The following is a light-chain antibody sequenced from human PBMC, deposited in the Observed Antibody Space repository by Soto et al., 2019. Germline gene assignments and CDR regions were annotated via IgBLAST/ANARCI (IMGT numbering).Light chain of an antibody. CDR3: SSYTSSSTLV. CDR2: EVT. V-gene: IGLV2-14*01. CDR1: SSDIGTYNY. J-gene: IGLJ3*02. Sequence: QSVLTQPASVSGSPGQSITISCTGTSSDIGTYNYVSWYQQHPGKAPKLMIYEVTNRPSGVSNRFSGSKSGKTASLTISGLQAEDEADYYCSSYTSSSTLVFGGGTKLTVL.